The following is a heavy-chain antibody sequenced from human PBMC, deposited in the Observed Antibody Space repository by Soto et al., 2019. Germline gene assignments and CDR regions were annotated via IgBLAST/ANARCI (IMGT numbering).Heavy chain of an antibody. CDR1: GGTFSSYA. J-gene: IGHJ5*02. CDR2: IIPIFGTT. CDR3: ARGPTGTQVGRWFDP. V-gene: IGHV1-69*12. D-gene: IGHD1-1*01. Sequence: QVQLVQSGAEVKKPGSSVKVSCKASGGTFSSYAISWVRQAPGQGLEWVGGIIPIFGTTNYAHKFQGRVTITADESTNTAYMELSSLRSEDTAVYYCARGPTGTQVGRWFDPWGQGTLVTVSS.